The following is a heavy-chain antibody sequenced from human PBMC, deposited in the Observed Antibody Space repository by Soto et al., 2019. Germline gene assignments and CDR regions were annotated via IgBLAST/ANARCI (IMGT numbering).Heavy chain of an antibody. V-gene: IGHV1-24*01. CDR3: ATENLSVGGRGSDSWFDP. CDR2: FDPEDGET. Sequence: QVQLVQSGAEVKKPGASVKVSCKVSGYTLTELSMHWVRQAPGKGLEWMGGFDPEDGETIYAQKFQGRVTMTEDTSTDTAYMELSSLRSADTAVYYCATENLSVGGRGSDSWFDPWGQGTLVTVSS. D-gene: IGHD1-26*01. J-gene: IGHJ5*02. CDR1: GYTLTELS.